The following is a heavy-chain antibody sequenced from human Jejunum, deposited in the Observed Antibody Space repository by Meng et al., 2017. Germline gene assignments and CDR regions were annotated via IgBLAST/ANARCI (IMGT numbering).Heavy chain of an antibody. Sequence: QVELPESGPGLLKPSGTLSRTCAVSGGSISTSDWWSWVRQPPGKGLEWIGEIHHSGSTNYNPSLKSRVTISVDKSKNQFSLKLNSVTAADTAVYYCAREWSGSYRHFDYWGQGTLVTVSS. V-gene: IGHV4-4*02. CDR2: IHHSGST. D-gene: IGHD1-26*01. CDR3: AREWSGSYRHFDY. J-gene: IGHJ4*02. CDR1: GGSISTSDW.